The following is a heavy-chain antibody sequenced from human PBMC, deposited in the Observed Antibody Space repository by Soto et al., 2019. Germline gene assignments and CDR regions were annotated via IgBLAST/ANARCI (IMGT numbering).Heavy chain of an antibody. CDR2: INSDGSST. CDR3: AREFGEMATTSVYYYYGMDV. V-gene: IGHV3-74*01. D-gene: IGHD3-10*01. J-gene: IGHJ6*02. CDR1: GFTFSSYW. Sequence: PGGSLRLSCAASGFTFSSYWVHWVRQAPGKGLVWVSRINSDGSSTSYADSVKGRFTISRDNAKNTLYLQMNSLRAEDTAVYYCAREFGEMATTSVYYYYGMDVWGQGTTVTSP.